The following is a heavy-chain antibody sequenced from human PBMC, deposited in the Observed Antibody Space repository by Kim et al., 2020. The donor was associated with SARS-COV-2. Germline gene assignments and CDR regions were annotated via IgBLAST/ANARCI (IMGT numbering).Heavy chain of an antibody. J-gene: IGHJ5*02. V-gene: IGHV3-64D*09. Sequence: GGSLRLSCSASGFTFSNYGMHWVRQAPGKGLEYVSAITNNGGQTFYADSVKGRFTISRDNSKNTLYLQMSSLTAEDTAVYYCVIVSTGTYGSWGQGTLVTVSS. D-gene: IGHD1-26*01. CDR2: ITNNGGQT. CDR3: VIVSTGTYGS. CDR1: GFTFSNYG.